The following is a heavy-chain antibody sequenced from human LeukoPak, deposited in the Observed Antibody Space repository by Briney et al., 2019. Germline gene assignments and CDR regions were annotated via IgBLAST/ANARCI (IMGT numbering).Heavy chain of an antibody. V-gene: IGHV3-7*01. J-gene: IGHJ4*02. Sequence: GGSLRLSCTVSGFIFSDFSMSWVRQAPGKGLEWVAKMSEDGNEIFYVDSVKGRFTISRDNTKKSLYLQLNSLRPEDSAVYYCARESPQLSSFDYWGQGTLVTVSS. CDR3: ARESPQLSSFDY. CDR2: MSEDGNEI. CDR1: GFIFSDFS. D-gene: IGHD2-2*01.